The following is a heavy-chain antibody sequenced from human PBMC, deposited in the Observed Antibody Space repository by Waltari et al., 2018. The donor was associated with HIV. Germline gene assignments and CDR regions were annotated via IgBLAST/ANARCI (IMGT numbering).Heavy chain of an antibody. CDR2: ISYDGSAK. Sequence: QVHLVESGGGVVQPGRSLGLSCSAAGFTFSSFAMHWVRQSPGKGLELVALISYDGSAKYYADSVKGRFTISRDNSKNTLYLQMKNLGTDDTAVFFCARDSTSMVSYFDYWGRGILVTVSS. D-gene: IGHD5-18*01. V-gene: IGHV3-30-3*01. CDR3: ARDSTSMVSYFDY. J-gene: IGHJ4*02. CDR1: GFTFSSFA.